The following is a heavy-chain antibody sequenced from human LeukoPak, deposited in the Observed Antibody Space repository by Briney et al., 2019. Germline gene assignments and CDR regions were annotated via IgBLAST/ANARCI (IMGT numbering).Heavy chain of an antibody. J-gene: IGHJ5*02. V-gene: IGHV4-39*01. CDR2: IYYSGST. CDR3: ARHSRILFDP. Sequence: SETLSLTCTVSGGSISSHYWSWIRQPPGKGLEWIGSIYYSGSTYYNPSLKREVTLSVDTSKNQFSLKLSSVTAADTAVYYWARHSRILFDPCGQGSLVTVSS. CDR1: GGSISSHY. D-gene: IGHD2-2*01.